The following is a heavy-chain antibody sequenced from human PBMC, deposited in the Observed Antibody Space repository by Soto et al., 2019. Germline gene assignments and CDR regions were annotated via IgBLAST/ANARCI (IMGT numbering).Heavy chain of an antibody. CDR1: GGSISSGGYY. Sequence: QVQLQESGPGLVKPSQTLSLTCTVSGGSISSGGYYWSWIRQHPGKGLEWIGYIYYNGSTYYNPSLKSRVTISVDTSKDQVSLKLSSVTAADTAVYYWAVSRDGYSMDVWGQGTTVTVSS. CDR3: AVSRDGYSMDV. J-gene: IGHJ6*02. D-gene: IGHD2-2*01. V-gene: IGHV4-31*03. CDR2: IYYNGST.